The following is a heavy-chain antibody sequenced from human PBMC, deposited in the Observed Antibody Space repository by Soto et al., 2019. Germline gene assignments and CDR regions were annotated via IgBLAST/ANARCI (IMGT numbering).Heavy chain of an antibody. D-gene: IGHD3-10*01. CDR2: INPNSGGT. CDR3: ARGPMRYGSGSNWFDP. Sequence: ASVKVSCKASGYTFTGYYMHWVRQVPGQGLEWMGWINPNSGGTNYAQKFQGWVTMTRDTSISTAYMELSRLRSDDTAVYYCARGPMRYGSGSNWFDPWGQGTLVTVSS. V-gene: IGHV1-2*04. CDR1: GYTFTGYY. J-gene: IGHJ5*02.